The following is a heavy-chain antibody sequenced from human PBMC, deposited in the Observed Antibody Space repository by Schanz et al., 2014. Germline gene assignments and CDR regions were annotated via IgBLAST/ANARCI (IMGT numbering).Heavy chain of an antibody. CDR3: ARDQISSPIAPRYCDY. CDR2: INPSGGST. CDR1: GYTFTSNY. Sequence: QVQLVQSGAEVKKPGASVKVSCKASGYTFTSNYMHWVRQAPGQGLEWMGMINPSGGSTNYAQKFQGRITMARDTSKRTVYMELSSLRSEDTAVYYCARDQISSPIAPRYCDYWGQGTLVTVSS. D-gene: IGHD6-6*01. V-gene: IGHV1-46*01. J-gene: IGHJ4*02.